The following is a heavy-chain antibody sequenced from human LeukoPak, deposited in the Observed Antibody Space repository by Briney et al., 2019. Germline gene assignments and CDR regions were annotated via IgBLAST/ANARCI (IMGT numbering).Heavy chain of an antibody. CDR3: AREGEEFDY. J-gene: IGHJ4*02. Sequence: LETLSLTCTVSGGSISSYYWSWIRQPPGKGLEWIGYIYYSGSTNYNPSLKSRVTISVDTSKNQFSLKLSSVTAADTAVYYCAREGEEFDYWGQGTLVTVSS. V-gene: IGHV4-59*01. CDR2: IYYSGST. D-gene: IGHD2-21*01. CDR1: GGSISSYY.